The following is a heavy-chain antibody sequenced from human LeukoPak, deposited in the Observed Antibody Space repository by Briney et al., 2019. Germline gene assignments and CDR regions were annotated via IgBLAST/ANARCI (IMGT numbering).Heavy chain of an antibody. Sequence: GGSLRLSCAASGFTFSSYAMHWVRQAPGKGLEWVAVISYDGSNKYYADSVKGRFTISRDNSKNTLYLQMNSLRAEDTAVYYCARDWKVRGGGFYYYMDVWGKGTTVTVSS. CDR2: ISYDGSNK. V-gene: IGHV3-30-3*01. J-gene: IGHJ6*03. CDR3: ARDWKVRGGGFYYYMDV. CDR1: GFTFSSYA. D-gene: IGHD3-10*01.